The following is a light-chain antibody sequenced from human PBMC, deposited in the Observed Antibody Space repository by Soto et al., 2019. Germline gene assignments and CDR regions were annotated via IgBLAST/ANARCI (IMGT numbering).Light chain of an antibody. CDR1: NSDVGGYNY. V-gene: IGLV2-8*01. CDR3: SSYAGSNNVV. J-gene: IGLJ2*01. CDR2: EVS. Sequence: QSALTQPRSVSGSPGQAVTFSCTGTNSDVGGYNYVSWYQQHPGKAPKLMIYEVSKRPSGVPDRFSGSKSGNTASLTVSGLQPEDDSNYYCSSYAGSNNVVFGGGTKVTVL.